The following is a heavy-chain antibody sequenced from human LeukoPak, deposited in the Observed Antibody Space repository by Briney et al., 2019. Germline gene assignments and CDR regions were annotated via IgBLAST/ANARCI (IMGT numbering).Heavy chain of an antibody. D-gene: IGHD3-22*01. Sequence: GGSLRLSCTGSGFNFSAHLMTWVRQVPGKGLEWISSVSGGGTDTYYADSVKGRFIVSRDDSKGTIYLVMKGLTVEDTATYFCARDQWFAGFDLWGQGTLATVSS. V-gene: IGHV3-23*01. CDR2: VSGGGTDT. CDR1: GFNFSAHL. J-gene: IGHJ4*02. CDR3: ARDQWFAGFDL.